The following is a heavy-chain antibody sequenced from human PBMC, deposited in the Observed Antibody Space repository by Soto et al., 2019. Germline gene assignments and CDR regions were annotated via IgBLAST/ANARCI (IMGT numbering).Heavy chain of an antibody. Sequence: QVQLVQSGAEVKKPGASVKVSCKASGYTFTGYYMHWVRQAPGQGLEWMGWINPNSGGTNYAQKFQGWVTMTRHTAVSTAYMEVSRLRSDDTAVYYCAREYRRGRRFAYWGQGILVTVSS. J-gene: IGHJ4*02. D-gene: IGHD6-19*01. CDR2: INPNSGGT. CDR3: AREYRRGRRFAY. CDR1: GYTFTGYY. V-gene: IGHV1-2*04.